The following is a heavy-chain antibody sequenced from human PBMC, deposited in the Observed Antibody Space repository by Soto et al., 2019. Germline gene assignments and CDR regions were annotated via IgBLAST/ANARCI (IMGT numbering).Heavy chain of an antibody. V-gene: IGHV3-23*01. CDR2: ISGSGADT. Sequence: EVQLLESGGGLVQPGGSLRLSCAASGFTFSNYGMSWVRQAPGKGLEWVSAISGSGADTNYADSVKGRFTISRDNSKITLFLQMNSLRAEDTAVYYWAKGSPDSRGYHFFFDYWGQGTLVTVSS. CDR3: AKGSPDSRGYHFFFDY. CDR1: GFTFSNYG. J-gene: IGHJ4*02. D-gene: IGHD3-22*01.